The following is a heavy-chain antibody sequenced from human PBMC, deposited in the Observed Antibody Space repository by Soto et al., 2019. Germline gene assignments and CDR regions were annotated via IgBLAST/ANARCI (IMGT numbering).Heavy chain of an antibody. V-gene: IGHV3-30*18. CDR1: GFSFSSYD. Sequence: QVQLVESGGGVVQPGGSLRVSCAASGFSFSSYDMHWVRQAPGKGLERVAGISYDGSNKHYADYVKGRFPISIDNSKNTLYLQMNSLRVEDTAVYHCAKDLWAERGSRSPLDYWGQGTLVTVSS. CDR3: AKDLWAERGSRSPLDY. CDR2: ISYDGSNK. D-gene: IGHD6-19*01. J-gene: IGHJ4*02.